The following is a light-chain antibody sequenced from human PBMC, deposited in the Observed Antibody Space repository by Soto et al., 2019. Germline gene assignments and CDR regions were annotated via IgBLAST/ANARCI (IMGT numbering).Light chain of an antibody. J-gene: IGLJ1*01. CDR3: SSYGGYNNVV. CDR1: SSDVGGYNY. V-gene: IGLV2-8*01. CDR2: EVN. Sequence: QSVVTQPPSASGSPGQSVTISCTGTSSDVGGYNYVSWFQQHPGKAPKLIIHEVNQRPSGVPDRFSGSKSGNTASLTVSGLQAEDEGTYYCSSYGGYNNVVFGTGTKVTAL.